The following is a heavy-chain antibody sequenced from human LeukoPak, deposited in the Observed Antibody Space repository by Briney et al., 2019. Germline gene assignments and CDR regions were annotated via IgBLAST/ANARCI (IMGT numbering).Heavy chain of an antibody. CDR1: GITLSNYG. V-gene: IGHV3-23*01. D-gene: IGHD2-15*01. Sequence: GGSLRLSCAVSGITLSNYGMSWVRQAPGKGLEWVAGISDSGRSTNYADSVKGRFTISRDNPKNTLYLQMNSLRAEDTAVYFCAKRGVVIRVILVGFHKEAYYFDSWGQGALVTVSS. CDR2: ISDSGRST. J-gene: IGHJ4*02. CDR3: AKRGVVIRVILVGFHKEAYYFDS.